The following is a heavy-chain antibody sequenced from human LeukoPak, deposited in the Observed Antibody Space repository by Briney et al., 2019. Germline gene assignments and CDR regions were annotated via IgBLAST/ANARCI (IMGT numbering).Heavy chain of an antibody. Sequence: WEFLKISCKGSGYSFTSYWIGWVRQMPGKGLEWMGIIYSGDSDTRYSPSFQGQVTISADKSISTAYLQWSSLKASDTSMYYCARHPSYYDSSGYYKDFYMNVWAKGTTVTVSS. V-gene: IGHV5-51*01. CDR1: GYSFTSYW. CDR2: IYSGDSDT. J-gene: IGHJ6*03. D-gene: IGHD3-22*01. CDR3: ARHPSYYDSSGYYKDFYMNV.